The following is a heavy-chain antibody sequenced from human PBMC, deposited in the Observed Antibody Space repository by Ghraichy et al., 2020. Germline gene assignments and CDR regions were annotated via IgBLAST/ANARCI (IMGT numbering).Heavy chain of an antibody. CDR3: ARGGRIMITFGGI. J-gene: IGHJ4*02. CDR2: ISSSGRSI. V-gene: IGHV3-11*01. CDR1: GFNFSDYY. Sequence: GGSLRLSCAASGFNFSDYYMSWIRQAPGKGLEWISYISSSGRSIKSADSMKGRFTISRDNARNSLFLQVNSLRAEDTAVYYCARGGRIMITFGGIWSQGTLVTVSS. D-gene: IGHD3-16*01.